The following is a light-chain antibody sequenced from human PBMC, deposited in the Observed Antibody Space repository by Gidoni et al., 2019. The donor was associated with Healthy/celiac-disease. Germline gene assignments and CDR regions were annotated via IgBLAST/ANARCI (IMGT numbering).Light chain of an antibody. Sequence: SYELTQPPSVSVSPGQTASITCSGDKLGDKYACWYQQKPGQSPVLVIYQDSKRPSGIPERFSGSNSGNTATLTISGTQAMDEADYYCQAWDSSPSWVFGTGTKVTVL. CDR1: KLGDKY. CDR2: QDS. V-gene: IGLV3-1*01. J-gene: IGLJ1*01. CDR3: QAWDSSPSWV.